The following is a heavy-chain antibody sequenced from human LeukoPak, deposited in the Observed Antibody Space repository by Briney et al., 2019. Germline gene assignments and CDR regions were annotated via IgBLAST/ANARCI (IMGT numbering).Heavy chain of an antibody. CDR1: GFTFSTYA. J-gene: IGHJ4*02. D-gene: IGHD2-2*02. CDR2: ISAGAFNT. V-gene: IGHV3-23*01. CDR3: ARGLVVPAAIQAWLDY. Sequence: GGSLRLSCAASGFTFSTYAMTWARQAPGKGLEWVSGISAGAFNTYYADSVKGRFTISRDNSKNTLYLQMNSLRAEDTAVYYCARGLVVPAAIQAWLDYWGQGTLVTVSS.